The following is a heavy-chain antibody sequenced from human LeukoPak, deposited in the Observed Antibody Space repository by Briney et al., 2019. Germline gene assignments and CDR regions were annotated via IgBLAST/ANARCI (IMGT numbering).Heavy chain of an antibody. CDR2: IYHSGST. D-gene: IGHD3-3*01. CDR1: GYSISSGYY. V-gene: IGHV4-38-2*01. Sequence: SETLSLTCAVSGYSISSGYYWGWIRQPPGKGLEWIGSIYHSGSTYYNPSLKSRVTISVDTSKNQFSLKLSSVTAADTAVYYCAGGGGGFLEWLPYNWFDPWGQGTLVTVSS. CDR3: AGGGGGFLEWLPYNWFDP. J-gene: IGHJ5*02.